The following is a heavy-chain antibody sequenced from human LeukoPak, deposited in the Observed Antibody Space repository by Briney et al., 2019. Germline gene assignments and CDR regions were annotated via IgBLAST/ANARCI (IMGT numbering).Heavy chain of an antibody. D-gene: IGHD2-15*01. Sequence: GESLQISCKGSGYIFTSYWISWVRQLPGKGLEWMGRIDPSDSYTNYSPSFQGHVTISADKSISTAYLQWSSLKASDTAMYYCARLSSGGRLSRNNWFDPWGQGTLVTVSS. J-gene: IGHJ5*02. CDR1: GYIFTSYW. V-gene: IGHV5-10-1*01. CDR3: ARLSSGGRLSRNNWFDP. CDR2: IDPSDSYT.